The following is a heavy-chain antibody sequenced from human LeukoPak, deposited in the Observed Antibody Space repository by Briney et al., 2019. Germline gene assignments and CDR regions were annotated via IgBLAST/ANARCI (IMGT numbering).Heavy chain of an antibody. V-gene: IGHV3-64D*06. D-gene: IGHD7-27*01. J-gene: IGHJ3*02. CDR1: GLTFSLYS. CDR3: VTELGIGGFDI. Sequence: PGGSLRLSCSASGLTFSLYSMHWVRQAPGKGLEYVSGISTNGSSTYYADSVKGRFTISRDNSKNTLYLQMSTLRAEDTSVYYCVTELGIGGFDIWGQGTMATVSS. CDR2: ISTNGSST.